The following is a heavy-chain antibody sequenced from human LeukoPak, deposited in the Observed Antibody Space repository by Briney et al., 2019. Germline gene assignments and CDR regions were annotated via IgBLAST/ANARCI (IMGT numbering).Heavy chain of an antibody. CDR1: GFTFSSYA. CDR3: AKDRSRFADYYFDY. CDR2: ISYDGRDK. V-gene: IGHV3-30*18. Sequence: GGSLRLSCAASGFTFSSYAMHWVRQAPGKELEWVAVISYDGRDKHYADSVKGRFTISRDNSKNTLYLQMNSLRAEDTAVYYCAKDRSRFADYYFDYWGQGTLVIVSS. J-gene: IGHJ4*02. D-gene: IGHD2-2*01.